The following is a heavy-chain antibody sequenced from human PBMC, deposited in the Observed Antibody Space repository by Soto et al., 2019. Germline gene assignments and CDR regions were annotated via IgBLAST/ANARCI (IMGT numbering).Heavy chain of an antibody. D-gene: IGHD6-13*01. CDR2: ISGYNGNA. Sequence: QVQLVQSGAEVKKPGASVKVSCKASGYTFTSYAMSWVRQAPGQGLEWMGWISGYNGNANYAQIRQGRVTMTTDTSTSAAYMELRSLRSDDTAVYYCARASLYSTSWSLDYWGQGTLVTVSS. CDR1: GYTFTSYA. V-gene: IGHV1-18*01. CDR3: ARASLYSTSWSLDY. J-gene: IGHJ4*02.